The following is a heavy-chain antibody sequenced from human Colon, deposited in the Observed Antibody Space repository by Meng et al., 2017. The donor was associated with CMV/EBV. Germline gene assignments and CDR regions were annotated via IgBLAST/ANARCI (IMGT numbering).Heavy chain of an antibody. CDR2: IHYEGRYK. CDR1: GFTFSTSG. J-gene: IGHJ3*02. CDR3: TKGWEMAFEI. Sequence: GESLKISCAASGFTFSTSGMHWVRQAPGKGLEWVAFIHYEGRYKYYADSVEGRFTISRDNSRNTPYLQMSRLTVEDTAEYYCTKGWEMAFEIWGQGTTVTVSS. V-gene: IGHV3-30*02. D-gene: IGHD1-26*01.